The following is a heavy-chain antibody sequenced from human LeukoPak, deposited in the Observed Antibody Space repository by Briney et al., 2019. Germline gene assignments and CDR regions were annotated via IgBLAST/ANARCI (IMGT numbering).Heavy chain of an antibody. D-gene: IGHD6-13*01. Sequence: ASVKVSCKASGYTFTSYYMHWVRQAPGKGLEWMGGFDPEDGETIYARKFQGRVTMAEDTSTDTAYMELSSLRSEDTAVYYCATASWREGHGGAFDIWGQGTMVTVSS. CDR2: FDPEDGET. V-gene: IGHV1-24*01. CDR3: ATASWREGHGGAFDI. CDR1: GYTFTSYY. J-gene: IGHJ3*02.